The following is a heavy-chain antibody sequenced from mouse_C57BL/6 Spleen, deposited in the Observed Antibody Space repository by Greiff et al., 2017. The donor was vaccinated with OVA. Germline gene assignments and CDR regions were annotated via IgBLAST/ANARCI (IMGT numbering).Heavy chain of an antibody. CDR1: GYAFTNYL. Sequence: VQLVESGAELVRPGTSVKVSCKASGYAFTNYLIEWVKQRPGQGLEWIGVINPGSGGTNYNEKFKGKATLTADKSSSTAYMQLSSLTSEDSAVYFCARQDDYDGGYFDVWGTGTTVTVSS. V-gene: IGHV1-54*01. CDR3: ARQDDYDGGYFDV. J-gene: IGHJ1*03. CDR2: INPGSGGT. D-gene: IGHD2-4*01.